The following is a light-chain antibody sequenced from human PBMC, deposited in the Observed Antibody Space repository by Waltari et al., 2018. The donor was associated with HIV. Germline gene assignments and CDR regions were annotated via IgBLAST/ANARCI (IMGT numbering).Light chain of an antibody. V-gene: IGLV3-25*03. CDR2: KDS. Sequence: SYELTQPPSVSVSPGQTARITCSGDALPKHYAYWYQQKPGQAPGLVIYKDSERPSGIPERFSGSSSGTTVTLTISGVQAEDEADYYCQSADSSGTYPVVFGGGTKLTVL. CDR3: QSADSSGTYPVV. J-gene: IGLJ2*01. CDR1: ALPKHY.